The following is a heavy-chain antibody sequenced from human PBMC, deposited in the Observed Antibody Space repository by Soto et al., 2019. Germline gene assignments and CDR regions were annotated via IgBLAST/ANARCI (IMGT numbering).Heavy chain of an antibody. D-gene: IGHD6-6*01. CDR3: ARAWMGSSWETLFVY. Sequence: GASVKVSCKASGYTFTGYYMHWVRQAPGQGLEWMGWINPNSGGTNYAQKFQGRFTISRDNAKNSLYLQMNSLRAEDTAVYYCARAWMGSSWETLFVYWGQGTLVTVSS. V-gene: IGHV1-2*02. CDR2: INPNSGGT. J-gene: IGHJ4*02. CDR1: GYTFTGYY.